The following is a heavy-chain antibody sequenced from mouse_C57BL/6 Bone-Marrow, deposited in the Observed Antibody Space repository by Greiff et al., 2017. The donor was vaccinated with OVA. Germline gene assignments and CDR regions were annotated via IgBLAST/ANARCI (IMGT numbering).Heavy chain of an antibody. V-gene: IGHV5-4*01. CDR1: GFTFSSYA. CDR3: ARDLTGTSWYFDV. CDR2: ISDGGSYT. Sequence: EVQGVESGGGLVKPGGSLKLSCAASGFTFSSYAMSWVRQTPEKRLEWVATISDGGSYTYYPDNVKGRFTISRDNAKNNLYLQMSHLKSEDTAMYYWARDLTGTSWYFDVWGTGTTVTVSS. J-gene: IGHJ1*03. D-gene: IGHD4-1*01.